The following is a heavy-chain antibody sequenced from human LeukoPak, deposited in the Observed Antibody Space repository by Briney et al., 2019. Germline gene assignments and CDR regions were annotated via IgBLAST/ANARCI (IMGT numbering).Heavy chain of an antibody. J-gene: IGHJ6*03. CDR3: ARTLTVTTLIGPAYYMDG. D-gene: IGHD4-17*01. CDR2: IYYSGST. Sequence: PSETLSLTCTVPGGSISSYYWSWIRQPPGKGLGWNGYIYYSGSTNYNPSLKSRVTISVATSKNQFSLKLSSVTAADTAVYYCARTLTVTTLIGPAYYMDGWGKGTTVTVSS. V-gene: IGHV4-59*01. CDR1: GGSISSYY.